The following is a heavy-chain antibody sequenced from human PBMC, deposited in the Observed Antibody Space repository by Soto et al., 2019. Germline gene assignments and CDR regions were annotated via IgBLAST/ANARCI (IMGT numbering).Heavy chain of an antibody. CDR2: INGVNGNT. Sequence: QVQVVQSGAEVNKPGASVKVSCKASGYTFRAYSMNWVRQAPGQRLEWMGWINGVNGNTEYSQTFQGRVTITRDTSASIAYMELSSLRPEDTAVYYCARGSNAGLDYWVQGTLVTVSS. V-gene: IGHV1-3*01. CDR3: ARGSNAGLDY. D-gene: IGHD4-4*01. J-gene: IGHJ4*02. CDR1: GYTFRAYS.